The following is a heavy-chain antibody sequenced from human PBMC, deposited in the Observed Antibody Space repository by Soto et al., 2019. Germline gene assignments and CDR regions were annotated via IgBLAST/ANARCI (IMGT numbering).Heavy chain of an antibody. Sequence: PGGSLRLSCAASGFPFSSYAMSWVRQAPGKGLEWVSAISGSGGSTYYADSVKGRFTISRDNSKNTLYLQMNSLRAEDTAVYYCAKDESMLLWSGYYFDYWGQGTLVTVSS. J-gene: IGHJ4*02. V-gene: IGHV3-23*01. CDR3: AKDESMLLWSGYYFDY. D-gene: IGHD3-10*01. CDR1: GFPFSSYA. CDR2: ISGSGGST.